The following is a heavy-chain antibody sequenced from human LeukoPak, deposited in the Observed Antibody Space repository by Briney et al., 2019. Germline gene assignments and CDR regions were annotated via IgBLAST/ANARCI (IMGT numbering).Heavy chain of an antibody. J-gene: IGHJ4*02. V-gene: IGHV3-9*01. CDR1: GFTFDDYA. CDR2: INWNSGSI. D-gene: IGHD6-19*01. CDR3: AKDREQYSSSFDY. Sequence: PGGSLRLSCAASGFTFDDYAMHWVRQAPGKGLEWVSGINWNSGSIGYADSVKGRFTISRGNAKNSLYLQMNSLRVEDTALYYCAKDREQYSSSFDYWGQGTLVTVSS.